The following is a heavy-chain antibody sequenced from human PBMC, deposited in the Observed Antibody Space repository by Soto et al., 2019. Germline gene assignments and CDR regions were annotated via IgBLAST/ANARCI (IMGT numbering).Heavy chain of an antibody. Sequence: QVQLQESGPGLVKPSETLSLTCTVSGGSVSSATDYWTWIRPPPGKGLEWIGYTDYSGNSDRTPSRMMRLTMSIDRSKNQFSLTLRSVTAADTAVYSCARQSSYDSEHYHYWFDPWGRGILVTVSS. D-gene: IGHD3-16*01. CDR1: GGSVSSATDY. V-gene: IGHV4-61*01. CDR2: TDYSGNS. CDR3: ARQSSYDSEHYHYWFDP. J-gene: IGHJ5*02.